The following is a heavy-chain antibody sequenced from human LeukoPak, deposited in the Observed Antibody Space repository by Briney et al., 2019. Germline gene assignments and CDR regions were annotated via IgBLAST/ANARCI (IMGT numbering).Heavy chain of an antibody. CDR3: ARAYDSSGYYGVWRYYFDC. V-gene: IGHV3-11*05. J-gene: IGHJ4*02. CDR1: GFTFSDYY. CDR2: ISSSSSYT. Sequence: GGSLRLSCAASGFTFSDYYMSWIRQAPGKGLEWVSYISSSSSYTNYADSVKGRFTISRDNAKNSLYLQMNSLRAEDTAVYYCARAYDSSGYYGVWRYYFDCWGQGTLVTVSS. D-gene: IGHD3-22*01.